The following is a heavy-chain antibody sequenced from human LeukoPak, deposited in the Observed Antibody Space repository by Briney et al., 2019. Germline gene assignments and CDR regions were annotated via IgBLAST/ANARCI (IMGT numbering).Heavy chain of an antibody. V-gene: IGHV3-30*04. CDR2: ISYDGSNK. Sequence: GGSLRLSCAASGFTFSSYTIHWVRQAPGKGLEWVAVISYDGSNKYHADSVKGRFTISRDNSKNTLYLQMNSLRAEDTAVYYCAKGGVVVVAADYYYMDVWGKGTTVTISS. D-gene: IGHD2-15*01. J-gene: IGHJ6*03. CDR3: AKGGVVVVAADYYYMDV. CDR1: GFTFSSYT.